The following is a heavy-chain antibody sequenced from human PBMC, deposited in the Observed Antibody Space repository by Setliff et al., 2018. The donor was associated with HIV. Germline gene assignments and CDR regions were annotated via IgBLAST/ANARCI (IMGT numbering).Heavy chain of an antibody. Sequence: GGSLRLSCAASGFAFTSYWMSWVRQPPGKGLEWVANINQNGREKYYVDSVKGRFTISRDNAKNSLSLQMNSLRGEDTAVYYCAGSRGYFVKANWGQGTLVTVSS. CDR2: INQNGREK. J-gene: IGHJ4*02. CDR3: AGSRGYFVKAN. D-gene: IGHD3-22*01. V-gene: IGHV3-7*01. CDR1: GFAFTSYW.